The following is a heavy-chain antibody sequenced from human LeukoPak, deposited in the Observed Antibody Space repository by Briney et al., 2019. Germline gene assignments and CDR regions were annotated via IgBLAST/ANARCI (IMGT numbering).Heavy chain of an antibody. J-gene: IGHJ4*02. CDR2: IIPIFGTA. CDR3: ATVVAAYYFDY. D-gene: IGHD2-15*01. CDR1: GGTFSSYA. V-gene: IGHV1-69*13. Sequence: EASVKVSCKASGGTFSSYAISWVRQAPGQGLEWMGGIIPIFGTANYAQKFQVRVTITADESTSTAYMELSSLRSEDTAVYYCATVVAAYYFDYWGQGTLVTVSS.